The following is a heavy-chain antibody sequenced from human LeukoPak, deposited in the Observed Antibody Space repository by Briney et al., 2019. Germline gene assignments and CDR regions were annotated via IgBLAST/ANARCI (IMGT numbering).Heavy chain of an antibody. J-gene: IGHJ4*02. CDR1: GYSFTSYW. Sequence: GESLKISCKGSGYSFTSYWIGWVRQMPGKGLEWMGIIYPGDSDTRYSPSFQGQVTISADKSISTAYLQWSSLKASDTAMYYCARHRPYYYDSRGEPHGGYFDYWGQGTLVTVSS. V-gene: IGHV5-51*01. D-gene: IGHD3-22*01. CDR3: ARHRPYYYDSRGEPHGGYFDY. CDR2: IYPGDSDT.